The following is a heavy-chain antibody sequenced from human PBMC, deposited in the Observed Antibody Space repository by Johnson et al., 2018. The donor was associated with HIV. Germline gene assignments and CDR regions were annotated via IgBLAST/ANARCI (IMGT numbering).Heavy chain of an antibody. CDR2: ISYDGSNK. CDR3: VREPRPQNAFDI. CDR1: GFTFSSYA. J-gene: IGHJ3*02. V-gene: IGHV3-30*04. Sequence: VQLVESGGGVVQPGRSLRLSCAASGFTFSSYAMHWVRQAPGKGLEWVAVISYDGSNKYYADFVKGRFTISRDNSKHTLYLQMNSLRSEDTAVYYCVREPRPQNAFDIWGQGTMVTVSS.